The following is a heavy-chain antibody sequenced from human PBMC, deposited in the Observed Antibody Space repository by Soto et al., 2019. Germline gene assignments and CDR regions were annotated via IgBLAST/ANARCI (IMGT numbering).Heavy chain of an antibody. J-gene: IGHJ3*02. Sequence: QVQLVESGGGVVQPGRSLRLSCAASGFTFSSYGMHWVRQAPGKGLEWVAVIWYDGSNKYYADSVKGRFTISRDNSKNTLYLQMNSLRAEDTAVYYCARVRPQANAFDIWGQGTMVTVSS. CDR3: ARVRPQANAFDI. V-gene: IGHV3-33*01. CDR1: GFTFSSYG. CDR2: IWYDGSNK.